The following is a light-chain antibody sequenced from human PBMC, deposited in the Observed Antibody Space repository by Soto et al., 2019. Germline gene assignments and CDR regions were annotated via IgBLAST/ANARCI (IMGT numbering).Light chain of an antibody. Sequence: DIQMTQSPSSLSASVGDRVTITCRASQNINTYLTWCQQKPGKAPNLLIFAASSLQSGVPSRFSGSGSGTDFTLTISSLQPEDFATYYCQQSYSTPYTFGQGTKLE. CDR3: QQSYSTPYT. J-gene: IGKJ2*01. CDR1: QNINTY. V-gene: IGKV1-39*01. CDR2: AAS.